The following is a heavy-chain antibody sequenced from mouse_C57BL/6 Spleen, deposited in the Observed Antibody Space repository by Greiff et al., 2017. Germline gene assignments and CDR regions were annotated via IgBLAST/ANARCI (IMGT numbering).Heavy chain of an antibody. CDR1: GYTFTSYW. D-gene: IGHD6-5*01. CDR3: ARRAYGDYFDY. V-gene: IGHV1-59*01. CDR2: IDPSASYT. Sequence: QVQLQQPGAELVRPGTSVKLSCKASGYTFTSYWMHWVKQRPGQGLEWIGVIDPSASYTNYNQKFKGKDTLTVETSSSTAYMQLSSLTSEDSAVYYCARRAYGDYFDYWGQGTTLTVSS. J-gene: IGHJ2*01.